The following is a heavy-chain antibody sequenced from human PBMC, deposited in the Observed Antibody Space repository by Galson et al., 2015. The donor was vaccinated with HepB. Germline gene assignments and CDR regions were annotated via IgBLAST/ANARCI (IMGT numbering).Heavy chain of an antibody. D-gene: IGHD6-13*01. CDR3: ARVSNWEGGYYGMDV. V-gene: IGHV1-3*01. J-gene: IGHJ6*02. CDR2: INVGNGHT. Sequence: SVKVSCKASGYTLSNYAIHWVRQAPGQRLEWMGRINVGNGHTKYSQRLQGRVTITRDTSANTAYMELSSLRSEDTAVCYCARVSNWEGGYYGMDVWGQGTSVTVSS. CDR1: GYTLSNYA.